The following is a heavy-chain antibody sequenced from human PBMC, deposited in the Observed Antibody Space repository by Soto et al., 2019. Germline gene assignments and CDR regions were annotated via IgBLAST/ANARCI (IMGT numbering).Heavy chain of an antibody. CDR3: ARDGGVRRIDY. Sequence: PGGSLRLSCAASGFTFSSYSMNWVRQAPGKGLEWVANINRDGSEKNYVDSVKGRFTISRDNAKNSLYLQMNSLRAEDTAVYYCARDGGVRRIDYWGQGTLVTVSS. CDR1: GFTFSSYS. V-gene: IGHV3-7*01. D-gene: IGHD2-8*02. J-gene: IGHJ4*02. CDR2: INRDGSEK.